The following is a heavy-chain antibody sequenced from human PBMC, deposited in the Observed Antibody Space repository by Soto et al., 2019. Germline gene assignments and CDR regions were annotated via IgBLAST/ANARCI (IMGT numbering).Heavy chain of an antibody. D-gene: IGHD2-8*02. CDR2: IYYSGIT. CDR1: GSCISSSSYY. V-gene: IGHV4-39*07. J-gene: IGHJ4*02. CDR3: ARGGGVYYFDY. Sequence: PSETLSLTCTVSGSCISSSSYYWGWICQPPGKGLEWIGSIYYSGITDYKPSLKSRVTISVDTSKSQFSLRLSSVTAAETVVYYCARGGGVYYFDYWGQGTLVTVSS.